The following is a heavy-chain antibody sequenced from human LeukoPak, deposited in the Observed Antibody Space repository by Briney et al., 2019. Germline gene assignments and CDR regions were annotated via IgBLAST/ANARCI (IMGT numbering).Heavy chain of an antibody. Sequence: ASVKVSCKASGYTFTGYYMHWVRQAPGQGLEWMGWINPSSGGTNYAQKFQGRVTMTRDTSISTAYMELSRLRSDDTAVYYCARAEGIAAAGTSWFDPWGQGTLVTVSS. CDR1: GYTFTGYY. J-gene: IGHJ5*02. CDR3: ARAEGIAAAGTSWFDP. V-gene: IGHV1-2*02. CDR2: INPSSGGT. D-gene: IGHD6-13*01.